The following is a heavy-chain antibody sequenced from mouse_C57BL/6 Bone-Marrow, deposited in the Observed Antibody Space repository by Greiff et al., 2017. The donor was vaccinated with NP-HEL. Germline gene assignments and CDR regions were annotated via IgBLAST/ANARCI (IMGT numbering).Heavy chain of an antibody. CDR1: GYSITSGYY. CDR2: ISYDGSN. V-gene: IGHV3-6*01. D-gene: IGHD2-3*01. J-gene: IGHJ4*01. CDR3: AREPVDGYLYAMDY. Sequence: EVQLQESGPGLVKPSQSLSLTCSVTGYSITSGYYWNWIRQFPGNKLEWMGYISYDGSNNYNPSLKNRISITRDTSKNQFFLKLNSVTTEDTATYYCAREPVDGYLYAMDYWGQGTSVTVSS.